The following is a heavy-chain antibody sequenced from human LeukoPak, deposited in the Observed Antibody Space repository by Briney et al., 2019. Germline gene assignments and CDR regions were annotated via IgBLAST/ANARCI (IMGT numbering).Heavy chain of an antibody. CDR1: GFTFSSYA. Sequence: GGSLRLSCAASGFTFSSYAMHWVRQAPGKGLEWVAVISYDGSNKYYADSVKGRFTISRDNSKNTLYLQMNSLRAEDTAVYYCARALKDAEDDAFGIWGQGTMVTVSS. CDR2: ISYDGSNK. J-gene: IGHJ3*02. V-gene: IGHV3-30-3*01. CDR3: ARALKDAEDDAFGI.